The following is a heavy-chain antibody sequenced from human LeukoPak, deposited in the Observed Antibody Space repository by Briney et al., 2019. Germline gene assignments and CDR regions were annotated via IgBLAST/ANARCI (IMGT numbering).Heavy chain of an antibody. CDR3: ARDPSTVTTSDAFDI. D-gene: IGHD4-17*01. CDR2: IIPIFGTA. J-gene: IGHJ3*02. V-gene: IGHV1-69*13. Sequence: SVKVSCKASGGTFSSYAISWVRQAPGQGLEWMGGIIPIFGTANYAQKFQGRVTITADESTSTAYMELSSLRSEDTAVYYCARDPSTVTTSDAFDIWGQGIMVTVSS. CDR1: GGTFSSYA.